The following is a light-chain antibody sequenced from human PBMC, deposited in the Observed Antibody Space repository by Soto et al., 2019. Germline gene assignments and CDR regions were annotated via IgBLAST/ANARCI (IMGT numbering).Light chain of an antibody. CDR1: QSVGTF. CDR3: QPYNNCPLT. V-gene: IGKV3-15*01. J-gene: IGKJ4*01. CDR2: DAS. Sequence: EIVLTQSPATLSLSPGERATLSCRASQSVGTFFAWYQQKPGQAPRLLIYDASTRATGVPTRFSGSRSGAEFTPTINSLQSEDFAVYYCQPYNNCPLTFGGGTKVDIK.